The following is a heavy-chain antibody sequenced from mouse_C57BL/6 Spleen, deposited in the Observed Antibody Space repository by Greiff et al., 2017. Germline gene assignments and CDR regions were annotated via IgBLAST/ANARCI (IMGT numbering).Heavy chain of an antibody. CDR2: IDPSDSET. J-gene: IGHJ1*03. V-gene: IGHV1-52*01. CDR1: GYTFTSYW. Sequence: QVQLQQPGAELVRPGSSVKLSCKASGYTFTSYWMHWVKQRPIQGLEWIGNIDPSDSETHYNQKFKDKATLTVDKSSSTAYMQLSSLTSEDSAVYYCARYHGSSSWYVDVWGTGTTVTVSS. D-gene: IGHD1-1*01. CDR3: ARYHGSSSWYVDV.